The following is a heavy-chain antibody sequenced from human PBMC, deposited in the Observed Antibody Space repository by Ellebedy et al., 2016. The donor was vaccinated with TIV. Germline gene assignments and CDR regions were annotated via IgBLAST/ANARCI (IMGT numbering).Heavy chain of an antibody. J-gene: IGHJ4*02. V-gene: IGHV3-23*01. CDR3: AKGTSSGFNYDRVGPEY. D-gene: IGHD3-22*01. CDR2: ISGGGDST. Sequence: GESLKISCAASGFTFSSFAMHWVRQAPGKGLEWLSVISGGGDSTYHADSVKGRFPITRDNSKNTLYLQMDRLRAEDTAVYYCAKGTSSGFNYDRVGPEYWGQGTLVTVSS. CDR1: GFTFSSFA.